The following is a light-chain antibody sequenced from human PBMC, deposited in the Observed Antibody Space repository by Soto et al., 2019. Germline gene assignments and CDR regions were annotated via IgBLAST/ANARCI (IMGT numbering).Light chain of an antibody. CDR2: DAS. Sequence: VLAQAGGARCLSPGERATHGFRASLSVSSYLSWYQQKPGPAPRLLIYDASTRSTGIPARFSGSGSGTDFSLTITRLEPEDFAVSYCHPRSHPITFRQGTRLEI. J-gene: IGKJ5*01. CDR1: LSVSSY. CDR3: HPRSHPIT. V-gene: IGKV3-11*01.